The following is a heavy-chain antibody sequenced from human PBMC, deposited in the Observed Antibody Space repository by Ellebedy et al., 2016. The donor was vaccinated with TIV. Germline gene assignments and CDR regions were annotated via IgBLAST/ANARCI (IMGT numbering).Heavy chain of an antibody. CDR3: AKGRDGGWNGGDD. Sequence: GESLKISCAASGFTFSSNAMSWVRQPPGTGLERVSSIGVSGGSTYYADSVKGRFTITRDNSRNTVYLQMHSLRAEDTAIYYCAKGRDGGWNGGDDWGQGTLVTVSS. J-gene: IGHJ4*02. CDR1: GFTFSSNA. V-gene: IGHV3-23*01. CDR2: IGVSGGST. D-gene: IGHD1-1*01.